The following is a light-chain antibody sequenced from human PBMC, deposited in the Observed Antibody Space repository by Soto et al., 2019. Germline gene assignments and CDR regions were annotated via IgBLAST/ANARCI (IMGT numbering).Light chain of an antibody. CDR2: RNN. J-gene: IGLJ1*01. Sequence: QSVLTQPPSASGTPGQGVTISCSGSTSNIGSNYVYWYQQLPGTAPKLLIYRNNQRPSGVPDRFSGFKSGTSASLAISGLRSDEDADYFCATWDDSLNGFYVFGTGTKVTVL. CDR1: TSNIGSNY. CDR3: ATWDDSLNGFYV. V-gene: IGLV1-47*01.